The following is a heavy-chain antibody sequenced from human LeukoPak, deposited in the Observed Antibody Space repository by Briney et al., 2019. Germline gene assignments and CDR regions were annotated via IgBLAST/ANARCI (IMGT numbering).Heavy chain of an antibody. D-gene: IGHD3-10*01. V-gene: IGHV4-59*01. CDR1: GGSISTYY. CDR2: IYSSGST. J-gene: IGHJ4*02. Sequence: PSETLSLTCTVSGGSISTYYWGWIRQPPGKGLEWIGYIYSSGSTNYNPSLKSRVTMSVDTSKNQFSLKLNSVTAADTAVYYCARDLLGRGGSFDYWGQGTLVTVSS. CDR3: ARDLLGRGGSFDY.